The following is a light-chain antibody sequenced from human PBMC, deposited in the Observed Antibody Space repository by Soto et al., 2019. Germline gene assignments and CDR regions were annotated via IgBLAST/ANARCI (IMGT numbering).Light chain of an antibody. CDR1: QSVSSSY. CDR3: QQYGSSPWT. CDR2: GAS. Sequence: EIVLTQPPGTLSLSPGERATLSCRASQSVSSSYLAWYQQKPGHAPRLLIYGASSRATGIPDRFSGSWSGTDFTLTISSLEPEDFAVYYCQQYGSSPWTFGQGTKVEIK. V-gene: IGKV3-20*01. J-gene: IGKJ1*01.